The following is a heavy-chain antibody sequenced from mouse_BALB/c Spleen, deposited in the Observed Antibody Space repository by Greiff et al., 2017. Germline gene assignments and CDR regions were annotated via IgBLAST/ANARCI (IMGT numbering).Heavy chain of an antibody. CDR1: GYTFTDYE. CDR2: IDPETGGT. Sequence: VKLMESGAELVRPGASVTLSCKASGYTFTDYEMHWVKQTPVHGLEWIGAIDPETGGTAYNQKFKGKATLTADKSSSTAYMELRSLTSEDSAVYYCTRLNYGSSYFDYWGQGTTLTVSS. D-gene: IGHD1-1*01. V-gene: IGHV1-15*01. CDR3: TRLNYGSSYFDY. J-gene: IGHJ2*01.